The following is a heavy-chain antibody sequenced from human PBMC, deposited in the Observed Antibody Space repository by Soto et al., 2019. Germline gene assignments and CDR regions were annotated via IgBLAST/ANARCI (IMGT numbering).Heavy chain of an antibody. J-gene: IGHJ4*02. CDR1: GYTFTSYY. CDR2: INPSGGST. V-gene: IGHV1-46*01. Sequence: QVQLVQSGAEVKKPGASVKVSCKASGYTFTSYYMHWVRQAPGQGLEWMGIINPSGGSTSYAQKFQGRVTMTRDTSTSTVYLELSSLRSEDTAVYYCARVSGGGDRWMSGYFDYWGQGPLVTVSS. CDR3: ARVSGGGDRWMSGYFDY. D-gene: IGHD2-21*02.